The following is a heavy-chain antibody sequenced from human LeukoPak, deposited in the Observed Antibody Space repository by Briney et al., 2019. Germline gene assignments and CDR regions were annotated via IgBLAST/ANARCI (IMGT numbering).Heavy chain of an antibody. CDR2: ISGSGGST. V-gene: IGHV3-23*01. CDR1: GFTFSSYA. CDR3: AKAQAIAVAGTGWFDP. J-gene: IGHJ5*02. D-gene: IGHD6-19*01. Sequence: GRSLRLSCAASGFTFSSYAMSWVRQAPGKGLEWVSAISGSGGSTYYADSVKGRFTISRDNSKNTLYLQMNSLRAEDTAVYYCAKAQAIAVAGTGWFDPWGQGTLVTVSS.